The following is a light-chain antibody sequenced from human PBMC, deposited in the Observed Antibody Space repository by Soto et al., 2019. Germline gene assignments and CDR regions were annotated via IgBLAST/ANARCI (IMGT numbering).Light chain of an antibody. CDR1: SSDVGGYNY. CDR2: DVS. J-gene: IGLJ2*01. Sequence: QSALTQPASVSGSPGQSITISCTGTSSDVGGYNYVAWYQHHPGKAPKVMIYDVSNRPSGVSNRFSGSKSGNTASLTISVLQAEDEADYYCSSYTSTSTLVIFGGGTKLTVL. V-gene: IGLV2-14*03. CDR3: SSYTSTSTLVI.